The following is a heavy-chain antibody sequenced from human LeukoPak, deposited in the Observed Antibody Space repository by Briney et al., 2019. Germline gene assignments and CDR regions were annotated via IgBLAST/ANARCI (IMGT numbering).Heavy chain of an antibody. J-gene: IGHJ4*02. V-gene: IGHV3-30*02. Sequence: GGSLRLSCAASGFIFTDYGMHWVRQAPGKGLEWLTFIRYDGSDKYYADSVKGRFTISRDNSKNTLYLQMNSLRAEDTAVYYCAKSMNTATRGYFDYWGQGTLVTVSS. D-gene: IGHD5-18*01. CDR3: AKSMNTATRGYFDY. CDR2: IRYDGSDK. CDR1: GFIFTDYG.